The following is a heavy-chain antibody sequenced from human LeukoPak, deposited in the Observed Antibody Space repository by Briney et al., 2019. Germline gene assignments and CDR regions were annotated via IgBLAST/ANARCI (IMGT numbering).Heavy chain of an antibody. CDR3: ARDLADEHVVVVTGSNWSDP. D-gene: IGHD2-2*01. V-gene: IGHV4-4*07. Sequence: SETLSLTCTVSGGSISSYYWSWIRQPAGKGLEWIGRIYTSGSTNYNPSLKSRVTMSVDTSKNQFSLKLSSVTAADTAVYYCARDLADEHVVVVTGSNWSDPWGQGTLVTVSS. J-gene: IGHJ5*02. CDR1: GGSISSYY. CDR2: IYTSGST.